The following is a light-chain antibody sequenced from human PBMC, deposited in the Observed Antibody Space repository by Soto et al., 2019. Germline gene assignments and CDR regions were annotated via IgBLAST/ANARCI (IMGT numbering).Light chain of an antibody. CDR2: GAS. CDR1: QSVSSN. V-gene: IGKV3-15*01. J-gene: IGKJ3*01. CDR3: QQYNNWSLT. Sequence: EIVMTQSPSTRSVSPGERATVSCTDSQSVSSNLAWYQQKPGQAPRLLIYGASTRATGIPARFSGSGSGTEFTLTISSLQSEDFAVYYCQQYNNWSLTFGTGTKVDIK.